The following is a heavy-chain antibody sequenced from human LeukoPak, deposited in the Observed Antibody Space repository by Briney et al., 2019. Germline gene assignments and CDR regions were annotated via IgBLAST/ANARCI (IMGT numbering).Heavy chain of an antibody. J-gene: IGHJ4*02. CDR1: GFTFSSYS. V-gene: IGHV3-48*01. D-gene: IGHD3-10*01. CDR2: ISSSSSTI. CDR3: ARDPFIYGSGFSSYFDY. Sequence: PGGSLRLSCAASGFTFSSYSMNWVRQAPGKGLEWVSYISSSSSTIYYADSVKGRFTISRDNAKNSLYLQMNSLRAEDTAVYYCARDPFIYGSGFSSYFDYWGQGTLVTVSS.